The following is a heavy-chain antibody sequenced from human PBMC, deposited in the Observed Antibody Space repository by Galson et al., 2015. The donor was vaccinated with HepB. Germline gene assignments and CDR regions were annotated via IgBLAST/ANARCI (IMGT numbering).Heavy chain of an antibody. J-gene: IGHJ4*02. D-gene: IGHD2-2*02. CDR3: ASDYCSNTSCYNRGFDY. CDR1: GFTFSSYS. CDR2: ISSSSSYI. Sequence: SLRLSCAASGFTFSSYSMNWVRQAPGKGLEWVSSISSSSSYIYYADSVKGRFTISRDNAKNSLYLQMNSLRAEDTAVYYCASDYCSNTSCYNRGFDYWGQGTLVTVSS. V-gene: IGHV3-21*01.